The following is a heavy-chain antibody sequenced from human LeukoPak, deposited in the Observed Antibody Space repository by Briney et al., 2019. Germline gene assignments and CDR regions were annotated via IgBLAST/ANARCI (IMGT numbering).Heavy chain of an antibody. V-gene: IGHV3-48*03. Sequence: GGSLRLSCAASGFTFSSYEMNWVRQAPGKGLEWVSYISSSGNTIYYADSVKGRFTISRDNAKNSLYLQMNSLRAEDTAVYYCARAPRGGYHYYYYMDVWGKGTTVTVSS. CDR3: ARAPRGGYHYYYYMDV. CDR2: ISSSGNTI. CDR1: GFTFSSYE. J-gene: IGHJ6*03.